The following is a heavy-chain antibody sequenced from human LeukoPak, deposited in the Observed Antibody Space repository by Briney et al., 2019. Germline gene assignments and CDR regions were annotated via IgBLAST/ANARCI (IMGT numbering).Heavy chain of an antibody. CDR3: ARDLAADKRAMDV. CDR1: GFTFSDYH. CDR2: LTDSSGFT. J-gene: IGHJ6*02. V-gene: IGHV3-11*05. D-gene: IGHD6-13*01. Sequence: GGPLRLSCVATGFTFSDYHMIWLRQAPGKGLEWLSYLTDSSGFTNYADSVKGRFTISRDNAKNSLYLQMNSLRADDTAVYYCARDLAADKRAMDVWGQGTTVTVSS.